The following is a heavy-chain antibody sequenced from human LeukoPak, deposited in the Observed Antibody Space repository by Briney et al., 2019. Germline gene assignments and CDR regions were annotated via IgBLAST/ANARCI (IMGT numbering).Heavy chain of an antibody. Sequence: PEGSLRLSCRVSGFTVSSNYMSWVRQAPGKGLEWVSVIYSGGSTYYADSVKGRFTISRDNSKNTLYLQMNSLRAEDTAVYYCARDLNYGGKFDYWGQGTLVTVSS. V-gene: IGHV3-66*01. CDR2: IYSGGST. CDR1: GFTVSSNY. J-gene: IGHJ4*02. D-gene: IGHD1-7*01. CDR3: ARDLNYGGKFDY.